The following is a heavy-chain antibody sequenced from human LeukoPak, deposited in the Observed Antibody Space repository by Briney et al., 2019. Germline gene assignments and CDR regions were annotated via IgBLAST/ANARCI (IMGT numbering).Heavy chain of an antibody. CDR1: GGTFSSYA. J-gene: IGHJ4*02. CDR2: IIPIFGTA. Sequence: ASVKVSCKASGGTFSSYAISWVRQAPGQGLEWMGGIIPIFGTANYAQKFQGRVTITTDESTSTAYMELSSLRSEDTAVYYCAGRFAYYFDYWGQGTLVTVSS. CDR3: AGRFAYYFDY. D-gene: IGHD3-3*01. V-gene: IGHV1-69*05.